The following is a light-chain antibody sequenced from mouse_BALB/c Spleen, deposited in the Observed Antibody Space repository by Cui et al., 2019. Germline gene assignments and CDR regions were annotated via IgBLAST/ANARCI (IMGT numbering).Light chain of an antibody. CDR1: QYISNY. CDR3: QQGDTLPFT. V-gene: IGKV10-96*01. CDR2: YTS. Sequence: DIQMTQTTSCLSACLGDSVMISCRACQYISNYLSWCQQKPDGTDKRLINYTSWLHAGVPARLSGSGAGIDYSLTISSLEQEVIATYFCQQGDTLPFTFGAGTKLEIK. J-gene: IGKJ4*01.